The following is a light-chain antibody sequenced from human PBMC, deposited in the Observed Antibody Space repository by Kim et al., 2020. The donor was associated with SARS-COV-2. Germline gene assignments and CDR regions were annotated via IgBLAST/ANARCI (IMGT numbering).Light chain of an antibody. CDR3: QQYHKWPYT. CDR1: EGVSSN. Sequence: EIVMTQSPATLSVAPGERVTLSCTASEGVSSNLAWYQQRPGQAPRILMYGASDRATGISARFSGSKSGAEFSLTISSLQSEDFAVYYCQQYHKWPYTFGQGTKVDIK. V-gene: IGKV3-15*01. J-gene: IGKJ2*01. CDR2: GAS.